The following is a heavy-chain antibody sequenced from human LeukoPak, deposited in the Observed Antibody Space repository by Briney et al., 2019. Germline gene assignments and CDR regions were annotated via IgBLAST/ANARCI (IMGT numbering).Heavy chain of an antibody. CDR2: ISYDGSNK. J-gene: IGHJ4*02. Sequence: PGRSLRLSCAASGFTFSSYGMHWVRQAPGKGLEWVAVISYDGSNKYYADSVKGRFTISRDNSKNTLYLQTNSLRAEDTAVYYCARGYSSSWNEWWYWGQGTLVTVSS. D-gene: IGHD6-13*01. CDR1: GFTFSSYG. CDR3: ARGYSSSWNEWWY. V-gene: IGHV3-30*03.